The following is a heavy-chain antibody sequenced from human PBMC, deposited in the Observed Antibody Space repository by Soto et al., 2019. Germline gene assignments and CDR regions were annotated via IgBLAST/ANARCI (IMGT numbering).Heavy chain of an antibody. CDR3: ARGDYHDTSGPFSDAFDI. CDR1: GFTFSSYW. Sequence: GGSLRLSCAASGFTFSSYWMSWVRQTPGKGLEWVGNIKQDGSEKWYVDSVKGRFTISRDNAKKSLYLQMNSLRVEDTAVYYCARGDYHDTSGPFSDAFDIWGQGTMVTVSS. D-gene: IGHD3-22*01. V-gene: IGHV3-7*04. J-gene: IGHJ3*02. CDR2: IKQDGSEK.